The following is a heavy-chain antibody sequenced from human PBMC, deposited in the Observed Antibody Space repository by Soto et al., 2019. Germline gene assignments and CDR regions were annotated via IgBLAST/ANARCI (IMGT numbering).Heavy chain of an antibody. CDR3: ARDTAVPGESDRFDY. V-gene: IGHV4-4*02. J-gene: IGHJ4*02. CDR2: AYHNGLT. Sequence: SETLSLTCAVSGDSVTSNVWWSWVRQPPGKGLEWIGEAYHNGLTDYNPSLKSRVTMSVDTSKNEFSLKLTSLTAADTAIYYCARDTAVPGESDRFDYWGQGTLVTVSS. CDR1: GDSVTSNVW. D-gene: IGHD6-19*01.